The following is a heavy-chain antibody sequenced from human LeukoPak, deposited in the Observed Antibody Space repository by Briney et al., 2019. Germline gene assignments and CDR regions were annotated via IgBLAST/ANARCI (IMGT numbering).Heavy chain of an antibody. D-gene: IGHD3-10*01. CDR2: VKEDGSEK. CDR3: ARDYGAASGSYYDY. CDR1: GFTFSSYW. V-gene: IGHV3-7*01. J-gene: IGHJ4*02. Sequence: GGSLRLSCAVSGFTFSSYWMSWVRQAPGKGLEWVANVKEDGSEKSYVDSVKGRFTISRDNAKNSLYLQMNSLRAEDTAVYYCARDYGAASGSYYDYWGQGTLVTVSS.